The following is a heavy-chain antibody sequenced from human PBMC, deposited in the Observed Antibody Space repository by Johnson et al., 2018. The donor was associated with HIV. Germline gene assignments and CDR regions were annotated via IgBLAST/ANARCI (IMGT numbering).Heavy chain of an antibody. D-gene: IGHD1-26*01. Sequence: QEQLVESGGGVVQPGGSLRLSCAASGFTFSSYGMHWVRQAPGKGLEWVAFIRYDGSNTYYADSVKGRFTISRDNSKNTLYLQMNSLKTEDTAVYYCTESGSYYPPDAFDIWGQGTMVTVSS. J-gene: IGHJ3*02. CDR1: GFTFSSYG. CDR3: TESGSYYPPDAFDI. V-gene: IGHV3-30*02. CDR2: IRYDGSNT.